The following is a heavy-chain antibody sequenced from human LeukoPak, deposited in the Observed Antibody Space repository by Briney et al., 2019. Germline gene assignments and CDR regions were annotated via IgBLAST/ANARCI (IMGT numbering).Heavy chain of an antibody. J-gene: IGHJ4*02. CDR3: ARASXXXXXSSGLDY. D-gene: IGHD3-22*01. CDR1: GGTFSSYA. Sequence: ASVKVSCKASGGTFSSYAISWVRQAPGQGPEWMGRIIPILGIANYAQKFQGRVTITADKSTSTAYMELSSLRSEDTAVYYCARASXXXXXSSGLDYWGQGTLVTVSS. V-gene: IGHV1-69*04. CDR2: IIPILGIA.